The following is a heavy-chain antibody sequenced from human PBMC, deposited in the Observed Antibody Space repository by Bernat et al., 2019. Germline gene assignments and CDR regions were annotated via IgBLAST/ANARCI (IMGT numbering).Heavy chain of an antibody. CDR1: GGTFSSYA. V-gene: IGHV1-69*01. J-gene: IGHJ5*02. CDR3: ARDHSSWYGGNWFDP. Sequence: GSSVKVSCKASGGTFSSYAISWVRQAPGQGLEWMGGIIPIFGTANYAQKFQGRVTITADESTSTAYMELSSLRSEDTAVYYCARDHSSWYGGNWFDPWGQGTLVTVSS. CDR2: IIPIFGTA. D-gene: IGHD6-13*01.